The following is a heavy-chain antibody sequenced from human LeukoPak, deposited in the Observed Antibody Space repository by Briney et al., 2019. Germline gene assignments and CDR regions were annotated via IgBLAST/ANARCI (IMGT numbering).Heavy chain of an antibody. V-gene: IGHV1-8*01. CDR1: GYTFTSYD. D-gene: IGHD6-6*01. CDR2: MNPNSDNT. J-gene: IGHJ4*02. CDR3: ARGHSSSPLDY. Sequence: GASVKVSRKASGYTFTSYDINWVRQATGQGLEWMEWMNPNSDNTGYAQKFQGRVTMTRNTSISTGYMELSSLRSEDTAVYYCARGHSSSPLDYWGQGTLVTVSS.